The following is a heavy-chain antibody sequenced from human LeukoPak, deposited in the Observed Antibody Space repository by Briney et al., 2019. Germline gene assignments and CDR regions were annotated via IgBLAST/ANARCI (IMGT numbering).Heavy chain of an antibody. Sequence: SETLSLTCVVYGGPFSNYYWSWIRQPPGKGLKWIGEINHSGSTNYNTSLKSRVTISVDTSKNQFSLNVTSVTAADTAVYYCARYWTGFDYWGQGTLVTVSS. CDR3: ARYWTGFDY. CDR1: GGPFSNYY. D-gene: IGHD1-1*01. V-gene: IGHV4-34*01. CDR2: INHSGST. J-gene: IGHJ4*02.